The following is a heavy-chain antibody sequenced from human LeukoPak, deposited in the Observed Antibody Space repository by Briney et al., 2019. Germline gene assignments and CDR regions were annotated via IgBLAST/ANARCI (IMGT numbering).Heavy chain of an antibody. CDR3: ARAPSPLSAAADPHLDY. Sequence: ASVKVSCKASGYTFTAYYMHWARQAPGQGLEWMGWIHPKSAGTNYAQRFQGRVTMTRDTSITTDYMHLTRLTSDDTAVYYCARAPSPLSAAADPHLDYWGQGTLVAVSS. J-gene: IGHJ4*02. V-gene: IGHV1-2*02. CDR1: GYTFTAYY. D-gene: IGHD6-13*01. CDR2: IHPKSAGT.